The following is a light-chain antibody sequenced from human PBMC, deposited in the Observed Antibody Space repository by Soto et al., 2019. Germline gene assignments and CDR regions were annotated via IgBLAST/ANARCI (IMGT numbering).Light chain of an antibody. V-gene: IGKV3-11*01. J-gene: IGKJ2*01. CDR1: QSVGSY. CDR3: QQRSNWPRGT. Sequence: EIVLTQSPATLSLSPGERATLSCRASQSVGSYLGWYQHKPGQAPRLPIYDASNRAPGIPARFSGSGSGTDFTLTISSLEPEDFAVYYCQQRSNWPRGTFGQGTKLEIK. CDR2: DAS.